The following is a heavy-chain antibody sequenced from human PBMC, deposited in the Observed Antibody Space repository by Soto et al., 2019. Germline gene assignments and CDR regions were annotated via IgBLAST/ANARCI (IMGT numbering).Heavy chain of an antibody. CDR2: ILVGGST. D-gene: IGHD1-26*01. Sequence: PGGSLRLSCAVSGFICSSYDMSWVRQAPGKGLEWVSTILVGGSTHYEDSVKGRFTISRDTSKNTVYMQMYSLTAGDTAVYYCATATANGIGEFVICGHGTMVTVSS. V-gene: IGHV3-23*01. CDR1: GFICSSYD. CDR3: ATATANGIGEFVI. J-gene: IGHJ3*02.